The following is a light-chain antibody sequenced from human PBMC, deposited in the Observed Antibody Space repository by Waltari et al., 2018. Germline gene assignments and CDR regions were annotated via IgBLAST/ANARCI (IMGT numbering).Light chain of an antibody. J-gene: IGKJ1*01. V-gene: IGKV1-5*03. Sequence: DIQMTQSPSTLSASVVDRVTLTCRASQSISNLLAWYQQNPGKAPKLLIYKTSNLETGVPSRFSGSGSGTEFTLTISSLQPDDFATYYCQQYASYSPTFGQGTRVEIK. CDR3: QQYASYSPT. CDR2: KTS. CDR1: QSISNL.